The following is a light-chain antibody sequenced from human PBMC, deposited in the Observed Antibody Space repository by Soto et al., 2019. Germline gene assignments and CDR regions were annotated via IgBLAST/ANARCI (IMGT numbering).Light chain of an antibody. J-gene: IGLJ2*01. CDR3: QTWGTAIHDVV. CDR2: LNSDGSH. CDR1: SGHSSYA. Sequence: QPVLTQSPSASASLGASVKLTCTLSSGHSSYAIAWHQQQPEKGPRYLMKLNSDGSHSKGDGIPDRFSGPSSGAERHLTISSLQSEDEADYYCQTWGTAIHDVVFGGGTKLTVL. V-gene: IGLV4-69*01.